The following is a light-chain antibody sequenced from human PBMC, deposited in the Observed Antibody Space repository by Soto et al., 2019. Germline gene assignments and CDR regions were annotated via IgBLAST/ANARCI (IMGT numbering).Light chain of an antibody. CDR3: QHGNSFPLP. CDR2: AAI. Sequence: DIQMTQSPSSVSASIGDRVTITCRASQDIDSWLAWFQQKPGEAPRLLIYAAISLHSGVPSRFSGAGSGTEFSLTITSLQPEDFAPYFCQHGNSFPLPFGGGTKVEIK. CDR1: QDIDSW. V-gene: IGKV1-12*01. J-gene: IGKJ4*01.